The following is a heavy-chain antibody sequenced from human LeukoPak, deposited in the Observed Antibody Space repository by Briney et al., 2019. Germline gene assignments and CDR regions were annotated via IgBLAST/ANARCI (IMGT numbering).Heavy chain of an antibody. CDR2: IIPILGIA. J-gene: IGHJ4*02. Sequence: GSSVKVSRKASGGTFSSYTISWVRQAPGQGLDWMGRIIPILGIANYAQKFQGRLTITADKSTSTAYMELSSLRSEDTAVYYCARASTDYYDSSGYDYWGQGTLVTVSS. CDR1: GGTFSSYT. D-gene: IGHD3-22*01. CDR3: ARASTDYYDSSGYDY. V-gene: IGHV1-69*02.